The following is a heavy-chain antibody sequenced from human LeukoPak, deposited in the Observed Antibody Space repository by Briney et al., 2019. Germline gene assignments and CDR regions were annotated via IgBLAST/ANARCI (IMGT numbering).Heavy chain of an antibody. CDR1: GITFSGAW. Sequence: GGSLRLSCAASGITFSGAWMPWVRQAPGKGLVWVSRIKDDGSFRRYANSVKGRFTISRDNAKNTLFLQMDSLRAEDTAVYYCARVSGPGMNEYYHLWGQGTLVTVSS. D-gene: IGHD3-10*01. J-gene: IGHJ1*01. V-gene: IGHV3-74*01. CDR2: IKDDGSFR. CDR3: ARVSGPGMNEYYHL.